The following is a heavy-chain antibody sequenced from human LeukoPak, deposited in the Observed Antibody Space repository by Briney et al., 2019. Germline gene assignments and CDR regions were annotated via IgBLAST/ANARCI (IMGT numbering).Heavy chain of an antibody. CDR3: AKGRYYDFWSGPFDY. V-gene: IGHV3-7*03. J-gene: IGHJ4*02. CDR1: GFTFSSYS. CDR2: IKQDGSEK. Sequence: GGSLRLSCAASGFTFSSYSMNWVRQAPGKGLEWVANIKQDGSEKYYVDSVKGRFTISRDNAKNSLYLQMNSLRAEDMALYYCAKGRYYDFWSGPFDYWGQGTLVTVSS. D-gene: IGHD3-3*01.